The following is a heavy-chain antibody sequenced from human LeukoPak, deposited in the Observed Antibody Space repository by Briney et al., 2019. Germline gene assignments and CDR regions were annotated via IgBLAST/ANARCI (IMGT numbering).Heavy chain of an antibody. CDR1: GFTFSNYW. D-gene: IGHD3-10*01. CDR2: IRRDGSET. V-gene: IGHV3-7*03. Sequence: PGGSLRLSCAASGFTFSNYWMTWVRRAPGKGLEWVANIRRDGSETHYVDSVKGRVTISRDNAKKSLNLQMNSLRDEDTGLYYCARGWRGRFDPWGQGTLVIVSS. CDR3: ARGWRGRFDP. J-gene: IGHJ5*02.